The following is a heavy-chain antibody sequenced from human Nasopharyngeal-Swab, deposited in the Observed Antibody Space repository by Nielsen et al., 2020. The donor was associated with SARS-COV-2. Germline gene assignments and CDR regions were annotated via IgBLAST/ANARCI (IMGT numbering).Heavy chain of an antibody. V-gene: IGHV3-21*01. J-gene: IGHJ4*02. CDR2: ISSSSSYI. Sequence: VRQAPGKGPEWVSSISSSSSYIYYADSVKGRFTISRDNAKNSLYLQMNSLRAEDTAVYYCAREMRRYDFWSGYYPDYWGQGTLVTVSS. D-gene: IGHD3-3*01. CDR3: AREMRRYDFWSGYYPDY.